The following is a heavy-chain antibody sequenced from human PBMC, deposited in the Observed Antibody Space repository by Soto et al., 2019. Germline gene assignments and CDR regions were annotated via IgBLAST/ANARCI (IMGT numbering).Heavy chain of an antibody. V-gene: IGHV1-18*01. CDR1: GYTFTSYG. D-gene: IGHD2-21*02. J-gene: IGHJ4*02. Sequence: ASVKVSCKASGYTFTSYGISWVRQAPGQGLEWMGWISAYNGNTNYAQKLQGRVTITADESTSTAYMELSSLRSEDTAVYYCARGGHIVVVTATEYYFDYWGQGTLVTVSS. CDR3: ARGGHIVVVTATEYYFDY. CDR2: ISAYNGNT.